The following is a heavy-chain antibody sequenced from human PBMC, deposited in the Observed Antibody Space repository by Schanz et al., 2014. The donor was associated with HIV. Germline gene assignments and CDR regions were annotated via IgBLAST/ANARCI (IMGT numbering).Heavy chain of an antibody. CDR1: GNTFRDYY. D-gene: IGHD4-17*01. J-gene: IGHJ4*02. CDR3: ASNNYGDYVSLDY. CDR2: INPNSGGT. V-gene: IGHV1-2*02. Sequence: QVQLLQSGAEVKKPGASVKVSCEASGNTFRDYYIYWMRQAPGQGLEWMGWINPNSGGTNFARKFQGRVTMTRDTSITTAYMELSGLRSDDTALYYCASNNYGDYVSLDYWGQGTQVTVSS.